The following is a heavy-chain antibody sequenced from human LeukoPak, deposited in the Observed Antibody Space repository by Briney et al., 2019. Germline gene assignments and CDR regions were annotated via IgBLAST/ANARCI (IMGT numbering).Heavy chain of an antibody. V-gene: IGHV1-18*01. Sequence: GASVKVSCKASGYTFTSYGISWVRQAPGQGLEWMGWINAGNGNTKYSQKFQGRVTITADESTSTAYMELSSLRYEDTAVYYCARAYSNYVQLVGSYYGMDVWGQGTTVTVSS. CDR1: GYTFTSYG. J-gene: IGHJ6*02. CDR2: INAGNGNT. CDR3: ARAYSNYVQLVGSYYGMDV. D-gene: IGHD4-11*01.